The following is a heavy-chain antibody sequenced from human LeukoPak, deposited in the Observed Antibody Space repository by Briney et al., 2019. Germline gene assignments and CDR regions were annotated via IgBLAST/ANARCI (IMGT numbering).Heavy chain of an antibody. CDR3: ASDSSGYYYSGAFDI. J-gene: IGHJ3*02. CDR2: ITSSSSTI. V-gene: IGHV3-48*02. Sequence: GGSLRLSCAASGFTFSSYSMNWVRQAPGKGLEWVSYITSSSSTIYYADSVKGRFTISRDNAKNSLYLQMNSLRDEDTAVYYCASDSSGYYYSGAFDIWGQGTMVTVSS. D-gene: IGHD3-22*01. CDR1: GFTFSSYS.